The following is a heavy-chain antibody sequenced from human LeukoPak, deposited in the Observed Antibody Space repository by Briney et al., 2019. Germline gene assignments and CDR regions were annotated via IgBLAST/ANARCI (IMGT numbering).Heavy chain of an antibody. J-gene: IGHJ4*02. CDR2: ISYDGSNK. D-gene: IGHD6-19*01. CDR3: AKDPVQWLVAYYFDY. CDR1: GFTFSSYA. Sequence: GGSLRLSCAASGFTFSSYAMHWVRQAPGKGLEWVAVISYDGSNKYYADSVKGRFTISRDNSKNTLYLQMNSLRAEDTAVYYCAKDPVQWLVAYYFDYWGQGTLVTVSS. V-gene: IGHV3-30*04.